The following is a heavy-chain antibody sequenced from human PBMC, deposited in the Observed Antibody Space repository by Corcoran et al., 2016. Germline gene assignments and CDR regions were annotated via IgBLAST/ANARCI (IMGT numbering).Heavy chain of an antibody. V-gene: IGHV4-34*01. CDR3: ARAGAGRPRYFDL. Sequence: QVQLQQWGAGLLKPSETLSLTCAVYGGSFSGYYWSWIRQPPGKGLEWIGEINHSGSTNYNPSLKSRVTISVDTSKNQFSLKLSSVTAADTAVYYWARAGAGRPRYFDLWGRGTLVTVSS. J-gene: IGHJ2*01. CDR1: GGSFSGYY. D-gene: IGHD1-26*01. CDR2: INHSGST.